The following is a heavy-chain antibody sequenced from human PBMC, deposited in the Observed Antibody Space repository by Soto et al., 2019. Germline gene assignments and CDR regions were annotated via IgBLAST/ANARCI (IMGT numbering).Heavy chain of an antibody. Sequence: GGSLRLSCAASGLSLSNTYMDWVRQAPGQGLEWVGRIGSKLDGGREDYAAPAKGRFSISRDDSKNTLYLQLDSLKSEDAGVHYCVTSGVGVVRLDNWGQGTLVTVSS. V-gene: IGHV3-15*07. D-gene: IGHD1-26*01. CDR1: GLSLSNTY. CDR2: IGSKLDGGRE. CDR3: VTSGVGVVRLDN. J-gene: IGHJ4*02.